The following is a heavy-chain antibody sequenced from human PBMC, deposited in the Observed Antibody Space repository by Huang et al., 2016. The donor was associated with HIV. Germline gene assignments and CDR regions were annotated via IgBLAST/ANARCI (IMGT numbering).Heavy chain of an antibody. CDR2: ISGSSVTI. CDR3: AKDRGDGYSGYDYDY. V-gene: IGHV3-23*01. J-gene: IGHJ4*02. CDR1: GFTLSNYA. Sequence: EVQLWESGGTLVQPGGSLRLSCGASGFTLSNYAMSWVRQAPGKVVEWVSFISGSSVTIYYADSVKGRFTISRDNVKKTVYLQMNSLRVEDAAVYYCAKDRGDGYSGYDYDYWGQGTLVTVSS. D-gene: IGHD5-12*01.